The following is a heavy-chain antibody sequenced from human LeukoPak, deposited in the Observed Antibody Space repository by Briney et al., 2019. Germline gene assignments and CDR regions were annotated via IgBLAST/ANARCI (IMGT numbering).Heavy chain of an antibody. V-gene: IGHV1-18*01. Sequence: ASVKVSCKASGYTFTSYGISWVRQAPGQGLRGMGGISAYNGNTNYAQKLQGRVTMTTDTSTSTAYMELRSLRSDDTAVYYCARDSPYYYDSSGYSGATWGQGTMVTVSS. CDR3: ARDSPYYYDSSGYSGAT. CDR2: ISAYNGNT. CDR1: GYTFTSYG. J-gene: IGHJ3*01. D-gene: IGHD3-22*01.